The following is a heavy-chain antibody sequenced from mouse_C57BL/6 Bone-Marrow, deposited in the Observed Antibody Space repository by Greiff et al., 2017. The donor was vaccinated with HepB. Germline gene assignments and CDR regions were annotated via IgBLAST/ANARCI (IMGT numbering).Heavy chain of an antibody. CDR3: ARAGLLRGYFDV. D-gene: IGHD1-1*01. V-gene: IGHV3-6*01. CDR1: GYSITSGYY. Sequence: EVKLVESGPGLVKPSQSLSLTCSVTGYSITSGYYWNWIRQFPGNKLAWMGYISYDGSNNYNPSLKNRISITRDTSKNQFFLKLNSVTTEDTATYYCARAGLLRGYFDVWGTGTTVTVSS. J-gene: IGHJ1*03. CDR2: ISYDGSN.